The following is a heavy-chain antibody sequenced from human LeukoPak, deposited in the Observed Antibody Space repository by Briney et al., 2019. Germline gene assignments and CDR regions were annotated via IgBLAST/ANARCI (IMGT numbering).Heavy chain of an antibody. J-gene: IGHJ4*02. CDR1: GGSISSYS. CDR2: IYYRGST. Sequence: SETLSLTCTVSGGSISSYSWTWIRQPPGEGLEWIGYIYYRGSTKYNPSLKSRVTISVDTSRSQVSLKLSSMTAADTAVYYCARGDMVLDYWGQGTLVTVSS. V-gene: IGHV4-59*01. CDR3: ARGDMVLDY. D-gene: IGHD3-10*01.